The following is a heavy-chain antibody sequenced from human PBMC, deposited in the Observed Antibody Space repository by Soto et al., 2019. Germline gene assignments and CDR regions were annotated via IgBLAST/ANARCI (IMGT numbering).Heavy chain of an antibody. D-gene: IGHD3-22*01. V-gene: IGHV4-59*01. Sequence: SETLSLTCIVSGGSISSYYWSWIRQPPGKGLEWIGYIYYSGSTNYNPSLKSRVTISVDTSKNQFSLKLSSVTAADTAVYYCAREEDSSGYYYGLGYWGQGTLVTVSS. CDR1: GGSISSYY. J-gene: IGHJ4*02. CDR3: AREEDSSGYYYGLGY. CDR2: IYYSGST.